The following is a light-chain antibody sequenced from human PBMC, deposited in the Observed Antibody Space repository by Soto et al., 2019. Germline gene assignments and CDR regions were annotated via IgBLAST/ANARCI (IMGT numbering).Light chain of an antibody. CDR1: QSISSW. J-gene: IGKJ1*01. CDR2: DAS. V-gene: IGKV1-5*01. CDR3: QQYNSYPWT. Sequence: IQMPQSTSTLSASVGDRVTIPCRASQSISSWLAWYQQKPGKAPKLLIYDASSLESGVPSRFSGSGSGTEFTLTITSLQPDDLATYYCQQYNSYPWTFGQGTKVDNK.